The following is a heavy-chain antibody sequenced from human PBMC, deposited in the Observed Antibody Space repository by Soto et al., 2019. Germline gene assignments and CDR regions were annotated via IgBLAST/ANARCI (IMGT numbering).Heavy chain of an antibody. CDR2: IYYSGST. Sequence: SETLSLTCTVSGGSVSSGDYYWSWIRQPPGKGLEWIGNIYYSGSTNYNPSLKSRATISVDTSKNQFSLKVSSATAADTAVYYCARTTAVPNTLRSRYFFDFWGQGTLVTVSS. CDR3: ARTTAVPNTLRSRYFFDF. J-gene: IGHJ4*02. V-gene: IGHV4-61*08. D-gene: IGHD3-9*01. CDR1: GGSVSSGDYY.